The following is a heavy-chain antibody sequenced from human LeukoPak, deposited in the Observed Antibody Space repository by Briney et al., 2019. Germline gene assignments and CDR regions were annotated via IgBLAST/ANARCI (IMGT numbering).Heavy chain of an antibody. D-gene: IGHD3-10*01. CDR2: ISAYNGNT. V-gene: IGHV1-18*01. CDR1: GYTFTSYG. Sequence: ASVKVSCKASGYTFTSYGISWVRQAPGQGLEWLGWISAYNGNTNYAQTLQGRVTMTTDTSTSTAYMELRSLRSDDTAVYYCATSRPPTAYGSGSHDYWGQGTLVTVSS. J-gene: IGHJ4*02. CDR3: ATSRPPTAYGSGSHDY.